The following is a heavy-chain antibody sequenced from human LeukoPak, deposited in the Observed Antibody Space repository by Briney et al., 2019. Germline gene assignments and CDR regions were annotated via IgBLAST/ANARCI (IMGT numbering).Heavy chain of an antibody. V-gene: IGHV3-30-3*01. Sequence: WGSLRLSCAASGFTFSSYAMHWVRQAPGKGLEWVAVISYDGSNKYYADSVKGRFTISRDNSKNTLYLQMNSLRAEDTAVYYCARDSLVGYWGQGTLVTVSS. J-gene: IGHJ4*02. CDR1: GFTFSSYA. CDR2: ISYDGSNK. CDR3: ARDSLVGY.